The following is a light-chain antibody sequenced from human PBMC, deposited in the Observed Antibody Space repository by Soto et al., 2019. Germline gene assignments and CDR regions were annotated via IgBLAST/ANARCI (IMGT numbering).Light chain of an antibody. CDR1: QNIASY. Sequence: EIVLTQSPPTLSLSPGERATHSCRASQNIASYLAWYQHSPGQAPRLLISDAPNRAADIPDRFSGSGSETAFTLTIRSLEPEDVAIYYCQQRTNWPPRTFGGGTRVEIK. J-gene: IGKJ4*01. V-gene: IGKV3-11*01. CDR2: DAP. CDR3: QQRTNWPPRT.